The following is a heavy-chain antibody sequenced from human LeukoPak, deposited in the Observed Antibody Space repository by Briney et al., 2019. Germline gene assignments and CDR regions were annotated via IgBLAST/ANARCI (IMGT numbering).Heavy chain of an antibody. J-gene: IGHJ4*02. D-gene: IGHD6-13*01. V-gene: IGHV5-51*01. CDR2: IDPADSDT. CDR3: ARRVGGIAAAFDY. CDR1: GYSFTNYW. Sequence: SGESLKISCKGSGYSFTNYWIGWVRQMPGKGLEWMGIIDPADSDTTYGPSFQGQVTISADKSINTAYVQWSSLKASDSAMYFCARRVGGIAAAFDYWGQGTLVTVSS.